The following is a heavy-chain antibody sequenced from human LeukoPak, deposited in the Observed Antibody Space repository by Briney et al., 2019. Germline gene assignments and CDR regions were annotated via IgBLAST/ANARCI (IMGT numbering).Heavy chain of an antibody. CDR1: GFTFSSYA. Sequence: GGSLRLSCAASGFTFSSYAMHWVRQAPGKGLEWVAVISYDGSNKYYADSVKGRFTISRDNSKNTLYLQMNSLRAEDTAIYYCARRRLVGTVEAACDSWGQGTLVTVSS. CDR3: ARRRLVGTVEAACDS. CDR2: ISYDGSNK. D-gene: IGHD1-26*01. V-gene: IGHV3-30-3*01. J-gene: IGHJ5*01.